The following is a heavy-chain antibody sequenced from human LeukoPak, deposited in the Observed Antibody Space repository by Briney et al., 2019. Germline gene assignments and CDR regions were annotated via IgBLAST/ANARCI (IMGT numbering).Heavy chain of an antibody. CDR2: INHSGST. V-gene: IGHV4-34*01. J-gene: IGHJ4*02. D-gene: IGHD3-3*01. CDR3: ARGLSYDFWSGLTGGFDY. Sequence: SETLSLTCAVYGGSFSGYYWSWIRQPPGKGLEWIGEINHSGSTNYSPSLKSRVTISVDTSKNQFSLKLSSVTAADTAVYYCARGLSYDFWSGLTGGFDYWGQGTLVTVSS. CDR1: GGSFSGYY.